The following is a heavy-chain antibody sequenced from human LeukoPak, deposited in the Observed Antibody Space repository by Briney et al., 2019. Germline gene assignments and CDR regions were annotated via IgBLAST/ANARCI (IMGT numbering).Heavy chain of an antibody. Sequence: GGSLRLSCAASGFNLSSNSMNWVRQAPGKRLEXVXXXXRSSTYIYYADSVKGRFTISRDNAKNSLYLQMSSLRAEDTAVYFCARDYLVGANVEYYFDSWGQGTLVTVSS. CDR2: XXRSSTYI. V-gene: IGHV3-21*01. D-gene: IGHD1-26*01. CDR1: GFNLSSNS. J-gene: IGHJ4*02. CDR3: ARDYLVGANVEYYFDS.